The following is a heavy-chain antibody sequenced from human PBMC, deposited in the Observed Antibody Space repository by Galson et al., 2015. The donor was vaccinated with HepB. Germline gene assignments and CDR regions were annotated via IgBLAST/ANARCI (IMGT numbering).Heavy chain of an antibody. CDR3: VRGGGTFDM. CDR2: IKVDGNEK. V-gene: IGHV3-7*03. CDR1: GFTFSGYW. J-gene: IGHJ3*02. Sequence: SLRLSCAASGFTFSGYWMSWVRQAPGKGLEWVANIKVDGNEKYYVDSVQGRFTISRDNAKNSLYLQMNSLRAEDTAVYFCVRGGGTFDMWGQGTMVTVSS.